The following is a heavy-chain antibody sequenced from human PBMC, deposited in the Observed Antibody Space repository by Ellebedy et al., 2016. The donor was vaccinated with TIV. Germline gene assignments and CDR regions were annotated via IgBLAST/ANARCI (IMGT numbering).Heavy chain of an antibody. J-gene: IGHJ4*02. CDR3: ARDPRYYDTTGDY. D-gene: IGHD3-22*01. Sequence: MPSETLSLTCTVSGGSITSYYWSWIRQPAGKGLEWIGRIYTSGSTNYNPSLKSRITMSIDASKNQFSLKLSSVTAADTAVYYCARDPRYYDTTGDYWGRGTLVTVSS. CDR1: GGSITSYY. V-gene: IGHV4-4*07. CDR2: IYTSGST.